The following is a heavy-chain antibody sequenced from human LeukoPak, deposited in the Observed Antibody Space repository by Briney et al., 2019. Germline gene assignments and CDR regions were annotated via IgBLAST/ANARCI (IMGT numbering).Heavy chain of an antibody. CDR1: GFTFSNYG. J-gene: IGHJ4*02. CDR3: AKVSDYAWGSYRYPLDN. Sequence: GGSLRLSCAASGFTFSNYGMSWVRQAPGKGLEWVSGISGTGSTYYADSVKGRFTISRDNSKNTLFLQMNSLRAEDTAVYYCAKVSDYAWGSYRYPLDNWGQGTLVIVSS. CDR2: ISGTGST. V-gene: IGHV3-23*01. D-gene: IGHD3-16*02.